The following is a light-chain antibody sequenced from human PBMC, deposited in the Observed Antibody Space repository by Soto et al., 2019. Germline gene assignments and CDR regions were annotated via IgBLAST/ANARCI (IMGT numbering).Light chain of an antibody. Sequence: ENVLTQSPGTLSLSPGERATLSCRASQTVSGSYVAWYQQKPGQTPRLLIYGASSRATGITDRFSGSGSGTDFTLTISRLEPEDFAVYHCQKYGDSPLTFGGGTKVESK. J-gene: IGKJ4*01. V-gene: IGKV3-20*01. CDR3: QKYGDSPLT. CDR2: GAS. CDR1: QTVSGSY.